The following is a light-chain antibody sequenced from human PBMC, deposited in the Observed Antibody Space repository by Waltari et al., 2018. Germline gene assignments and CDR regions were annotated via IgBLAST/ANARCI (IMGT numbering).Light chain of an antibody. Sequence: QPVLTQPPFSSASPGASARLTCTLPSDINVGTYNIYWYQQKPGSPPRYLLSYFSDSNKGQGSGVPSRFSGSKDASANTGILLISGLQSEDEADYYCMIWPSNAVVFGGGTKLSVL. V-gene: IGLV5-37*01. J-gene: IGLJ2*01. CDR3: MIWPSNAVV. CDR2: YFSDSNK. CDR1: SDINVGTYN.